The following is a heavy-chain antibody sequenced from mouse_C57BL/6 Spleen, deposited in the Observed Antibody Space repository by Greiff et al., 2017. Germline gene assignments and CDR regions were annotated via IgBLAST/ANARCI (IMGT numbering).Heavy chain of an antibody. D-gene: IGHD4-1*01. CDR2: ISSGGDYI. CDR1: GFTFSSYA. CDR3: TGGGKLAAFAY. J-gene: IGHJ3*01. Sequence: EVKLEESGEGLVKPGGSLKLSCAASGFTFSSYAMSWVRQTPEKRLEWVAYISSGGDYIYYADTVKGRFTISRDNARNTLYLQMSSLKSEDTAMYYCTGGGKLAAFAYWGQGTLVTVSA. V-gene: IGHV5-9-1*02.